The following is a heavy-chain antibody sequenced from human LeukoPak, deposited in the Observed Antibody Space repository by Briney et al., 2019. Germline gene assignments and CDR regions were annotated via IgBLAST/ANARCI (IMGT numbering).Heavy chain of an antibody. CDR3: ARDPHGNLHFDY. J-gene: IGHJ4*02. V-gene: IGHV3-53*01. CDR1: GLIVSNSY. Sequence: GGSLRLSCAASGLIVSNSYMNWVRQAPGKGLEWVSVIYYNGNTFYADSVMGRFTISRDNSKNTLYLQMNSLRAEDTAVYYCARDPHGNLHFDYWGPGNLVTVPS. D-gene: IGHD5-24*01. CDR2: IYYNGNT.